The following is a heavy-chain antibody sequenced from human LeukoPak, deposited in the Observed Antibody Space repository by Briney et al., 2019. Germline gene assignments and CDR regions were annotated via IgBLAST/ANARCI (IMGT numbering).Heavy chain of an antibody. J-gene: IGHJ3*02. V-gene: IGHV2-5*01. D-gene: IGHD1-1*01. Sequence: SGPTLVNPTQTLTLTCTFSGFSLSTSGVGVGWIRQPPGKALVWLALIYWNDDKRYSPSLKSRLTITKDTSKNQVVLTMTNMDPVDTATYYCAHRHWNDPSDAFDTWGQGTMVTVSS. CDR2: IYWNDDK. CDR1: GFSLSTSGVG. CDR3: AHRHWNDPSDAFDT.